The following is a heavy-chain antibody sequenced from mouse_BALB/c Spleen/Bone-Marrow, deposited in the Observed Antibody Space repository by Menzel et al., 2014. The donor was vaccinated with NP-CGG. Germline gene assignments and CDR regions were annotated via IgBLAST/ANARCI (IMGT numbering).Heavy chain of an antibody. CDR1: GFDFSRYW. CDR3: ARLGYYGYTDY. D-gene: IGHD1-2*01. J-gene: IGHJ2*01. V-gene: IGHV4-1*02. CDR2: INPDGSTT. Sequence: DVMLVESGGGLVQPGGSLKLSRAASGFDFSRYWMSWVRQAPGKGLEWIGEINPDGSTTNYTPSLKDKFIISRDNAKNTLYLQMSKVRSEDTALYYCARLGYYGYTDYWGQGTTLTVSS.